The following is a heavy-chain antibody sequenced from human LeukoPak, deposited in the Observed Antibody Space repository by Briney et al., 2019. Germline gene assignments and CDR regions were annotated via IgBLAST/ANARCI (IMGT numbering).Heavy chain of an antibody. CDR1: VGSISSTSYY. CDR2: IYYDGVT. Sequence: PSETLSLTCTVSVGSISSTSYYWGWLRQPPGKGLEWIGSIYYDGVTYYNPSLKSRVAMSVDTSKNQFSLKLTSVTAADAAVYYCASPPLPDHTEYFQYWGQGTLVTVSS. V-gene: IGHV4-39*01. J-gene: IGHJ1*01. CDR3: ASPPLPDHTEYFQY.